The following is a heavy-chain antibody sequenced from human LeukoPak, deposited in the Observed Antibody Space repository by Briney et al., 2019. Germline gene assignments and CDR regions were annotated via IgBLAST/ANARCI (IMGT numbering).Heavy chain of an antibody. CDR3: ARDLSGWFHFDY. V-gene: IGHV4-61*02. CDR2: IYTSGST. D-gene: IGHD3-3*01. Sequence: NPSETLSLTCTVSGGSISSSSYYWSWIRQPAGKGLEWIGRIYTSGSTNYNPSLKSRVTMSVDTSKNKFSLKLSSVPAADTAVYYCARDLSGWFHFDYWGRGTLVTVSS. CDR1: GGSISSSSYY. J-gene: IGHJ4*02.